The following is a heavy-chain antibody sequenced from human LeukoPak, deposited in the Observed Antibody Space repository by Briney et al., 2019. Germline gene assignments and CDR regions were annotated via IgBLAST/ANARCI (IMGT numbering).Heavy chain of an antibody. Sequence: SETPSLTCAVYGGSFSGYYWSWIRQPPGKGLEWIGEINHSGSTNYNPSLKSRVTISVDTSKNQFSLKLSSVTAADTAVYYCARQGDTSGYYFEDYWGQGTLVTVSS. J-gene: IGHJ4*02. CDR2: INHSGST. CDR1: GGSFSGYY. D-gene: IGHD3-22*01. V-gene: IGHV4-34*01. CDR3: ARQGDTSGYYFEDY.